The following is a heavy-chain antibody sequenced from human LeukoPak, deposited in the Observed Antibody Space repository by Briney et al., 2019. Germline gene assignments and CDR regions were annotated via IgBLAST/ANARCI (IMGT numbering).Heavy chain of an antibody. Sequence: GGPLRLSCAASGFPFNTYCMHWVRQAPGEGLVCVSRIKSDGSDTTYTESVKGRFTICRDNAKNTMYLQMNSLSDEDTAMYFCARDRGYTFDYWGQGSLVTVSS. CDR2: IKSDGSDT. J-gene: IGHJ4*02. CDR3: ARDRGYTFDY. V-gene: IGHV3-74*01. CDR1: GFPFNTYC. D-gene: IGHD3-22*01.